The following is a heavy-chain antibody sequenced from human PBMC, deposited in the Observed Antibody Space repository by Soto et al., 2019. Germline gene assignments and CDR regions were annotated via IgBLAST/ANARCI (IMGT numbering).Heavy chain of an antibody. J-gene: IGHJ4*02. D-gene: IGHD7-27*01. CDR2: IYYSGST. CDR3: ARGPSGDKVDY. V-gene: IGHV4-31*03. Sequence: PSETLSLTCTVSGGSISSGGYYWSWIRQHPGKGLEWIGYIYYSGSTYYNPSLKSRVTISVDTSKNQFSLKLNSVSAADTAVYYCARGPSGDKVDYWGQGIQVTVSS. CDR1: GGSISSGGYY.